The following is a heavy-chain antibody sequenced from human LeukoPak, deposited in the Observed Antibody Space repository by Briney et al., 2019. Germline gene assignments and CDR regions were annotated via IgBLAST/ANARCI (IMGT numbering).Heavy chain of an antibody. V-gene: IGHV4-38-2*02. Sequence: SETLSLTCTVSGYSISSGYYWGWIRQPPGKGLEWIASIYYSGSTYYNPSLKSRVTISVDTSKNQFSLKLSSVTAADTAVYYCARDLIVVVPEAFDIWGQGTMVTVSS. D-gene: IGHD3-22*01. CDR3: ARDLIVVVPEAFDI. CDR2: IYYSGST. CDR1: GYSISSGYY. J-gene: IGHJ3*02.